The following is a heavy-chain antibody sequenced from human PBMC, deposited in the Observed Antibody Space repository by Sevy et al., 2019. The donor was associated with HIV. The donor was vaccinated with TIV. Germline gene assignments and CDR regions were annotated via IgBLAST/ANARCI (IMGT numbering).Heavy chain of an antibody. CDR2: ISYDGSNK. Sequence: GESLKISCAASGFTFSSYGMHWVRQAPGKGLEWVAVISYDGSNKYYADSVKGRFTISRDNSKNTLYLQMNSLRAEDTAVYYCANDLSGYCSSTSCYTHYYGMDVWGQGTTVTVSS. V-gene: IGHV3-30*18. CDR3: ANDLSGYCSSTSCYTHYYGMDV. J-gene: IGHJ6*02. CDR1: GFTFSSYG. D-gene: IGHD2-2*02.